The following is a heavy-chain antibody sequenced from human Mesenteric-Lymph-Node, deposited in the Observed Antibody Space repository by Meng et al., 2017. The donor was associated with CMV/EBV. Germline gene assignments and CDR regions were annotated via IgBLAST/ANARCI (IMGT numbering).Heavy chain of an antibody. J-gene: IGHJ6*02. Sequence: GGSLRLSCAASGLTFSRYGMHWVRQAPGKGLEWVAFIQYDGTNKYYADSVKGRFTTSRDNSKNTLYLQMNSLRADDTAMYYCAKAPPEVKIYYYYDMDVWGQGTTVTVSS. CDR2: IQYDGTNK. V-gene: IGHV3-30*02. CDR1: GLTFSRYG. CDR3: AKAPPEVKIYYYYDMDV.